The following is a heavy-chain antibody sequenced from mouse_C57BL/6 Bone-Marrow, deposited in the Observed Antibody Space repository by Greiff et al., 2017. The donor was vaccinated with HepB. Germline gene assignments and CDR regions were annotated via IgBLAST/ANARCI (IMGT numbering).Heavy chain of an antibody. CDR2: ISGGGGNT. D-gene: IGHD2-12*01. Sequence: EVMLVESGGGLVKPGGSLKLSCAASGFTFSSYTMSWVRQTPEKRLEWVATISGGGGNTYYPDSVKGRFTISRDNAKNTLYLQMSSLRSEDTALYDCARGLYQRGAMDYWGQGTAVTVSS. CDR1: GFTFSSYT. V-gene: IGHV5-9*01. J-gene: IGHJ4*01. CDR3: ARGLYQRGAMDY.